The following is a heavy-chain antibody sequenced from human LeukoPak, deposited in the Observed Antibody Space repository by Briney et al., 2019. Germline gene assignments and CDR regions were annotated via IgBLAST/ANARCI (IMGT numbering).Heavy chain of an antibody. V-gene: IGHV3-21*01. J-gene: IGHJ4*02. CDR2: INSGSTYT. Sequence: PGGSLRLSCAASGFTFSSYMMNWVRQAPGKGLEWVSSINSGSTYTYYTESVEGRFTVSRDNAKNSLFLQMNSLRAEDTAIYYCARSLTTLTYEGYWGQGTLVTVSS. CDR1: GFTFSSYM. D-gene: IGHD1-1*01. CDR3: ARSLTTLTYEGY.